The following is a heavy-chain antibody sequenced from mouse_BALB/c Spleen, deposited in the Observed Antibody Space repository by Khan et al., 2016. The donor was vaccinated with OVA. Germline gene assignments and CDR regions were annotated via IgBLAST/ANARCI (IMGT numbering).Heavy chain of an antibody. Sequence: VQLQQSGAELAKPGASVKMSCKASGYTFTTYWMHWVKQRPGQGLEWIGYINPTSGYTDYTEKFKDRATLSADKSSRTAYMHLSSLNPEDSAVYYCTRDRIDYWGQGTTLTVSS. CDR3: TRDRIDY. J-gene: IGHJ2*01. CDR2: INPTSGYT. V-gene: IGHV1-7*01. CDR1: GYTFTTYW.